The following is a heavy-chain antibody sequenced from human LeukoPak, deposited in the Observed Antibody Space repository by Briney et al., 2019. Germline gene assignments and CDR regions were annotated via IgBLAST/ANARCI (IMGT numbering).Heavy chain of an antibody. CDR1: GFTFSTYA. Sequence: GGSLRLSCAASGFTFSTYAMNWVRQAPGKGLEWVSAIGGTGRSTYYSDSVKGRFTISRDNSKNTLYLQMNSLRAEDTAVYYCAKGITMIARGYFDYWGQGTLVTVSS. V-gene: IGHV3-23*01. CDR2: IGGTGRST. J-gene: IGHJ4*02. CDR3: AKGITMIARGYFDY. D-gene: IGHD3-22*01.